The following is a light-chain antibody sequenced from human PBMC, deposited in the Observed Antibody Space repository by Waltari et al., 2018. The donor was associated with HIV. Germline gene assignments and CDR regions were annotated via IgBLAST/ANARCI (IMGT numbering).Light chain of an antibody. CDR1: SPNLGSNT. J-gene: IGLJ3*02. Sequence: QSVLPQPPSASGTPGQRVTISCSGSSPNLGSNTVNWYQQLPGTAPKLLIYSNNQRPSGIPDRFSGSKSGTSASLAISGLQSEDEADYYCAAWDDSLNGWVFGGGTKLTVL. CDR2: SNN. CDR3: AAWDDSLNGWV. V-gene: IGLV1-44*01.